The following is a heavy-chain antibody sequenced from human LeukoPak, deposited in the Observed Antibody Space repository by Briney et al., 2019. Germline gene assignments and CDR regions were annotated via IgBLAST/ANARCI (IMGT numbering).Heavy chain of an antibody. D-gene: IGHD6-13*01. CDR3: ASGYSSSWYYFDH. Sequence: PSETLSFTCTVSGGSISSYYWSWIRQPPGKGLEWIGYIYYTGSTNYNPSLKSRVTISVDMSKNQFSLRLSSVTAADSAMYYCASGYSSSWYYFDHWGQGTPVTVSS. CDR2: IYYTGST. CDR1: GGSISSYY. J-gene: IGHJ4*02. V-gene: IGHV4-59*01.